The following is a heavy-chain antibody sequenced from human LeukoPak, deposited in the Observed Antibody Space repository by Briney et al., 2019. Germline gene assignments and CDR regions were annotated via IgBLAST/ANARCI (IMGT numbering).Heavy chain of an antibody. CDR2: IRNKAKSYAT. Sequence: GGSLRLSCAASGFTFSGSAMHWVRQASGKGLEWVGRIRNKAKSYATAYAASVKGRFTISRDDSKNTAYLQMNSLKTEDTAVYYCTRPDSTGYYCRDCWGQGTLVTVSS. CDR1: GFTFSGSA. J-gene: IGHJ4*02. CDR3: TRPDSTGYYCRDC. V-gene: IGHV3-73*01. D-gene: IGHD3-22*01.